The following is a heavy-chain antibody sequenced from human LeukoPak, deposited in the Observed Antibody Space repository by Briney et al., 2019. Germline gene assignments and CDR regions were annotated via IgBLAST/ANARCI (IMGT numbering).Heavy chain of an antibody. CDR3: ARDHPKAYDYVRDY. CDR1: GYTFTSYG. D-gene: IGHD3-16*01. V-gene: IGHV1-18*01. CDR2: ISAYNGNT. J-gene: IGHJ4*02. Sequence: GASVKVSCKASGYTFTSYGISWVRQAPGQGLEWMGWISAYNGNTNYAQKLQGRVTMTTDTSTSTAYMELRSLRSDDTAVYYCARDHPKAYDYVRDYWGQGTLVTVSS.